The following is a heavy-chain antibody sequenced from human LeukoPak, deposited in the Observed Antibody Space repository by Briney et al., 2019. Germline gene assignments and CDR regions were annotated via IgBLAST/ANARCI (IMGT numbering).Heavy chain of an antibody. CDR1: GYSLTSCD. CDR3: ASGGSSSSYYNNYGMDV. CDR2: MNPKRGKT. Sequence: ASVKVSCKASGYSLTSCDINGVRQGAGQGLEWVGWMNPKRGKTGYAPGFQGRVTITRATSINTAFMELSSLRPADPAIYYCASGGSSSSYYNNYGMDVWGQGTTITVSS. V-gene: IGHV1-8*01. J-gene: IGHJ6*02. D-gene: IGHD6-13*01.